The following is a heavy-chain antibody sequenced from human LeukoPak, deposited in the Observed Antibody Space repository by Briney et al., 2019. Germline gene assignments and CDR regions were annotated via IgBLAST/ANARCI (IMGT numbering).Heavy chain of an antibody. CDR3: ARDLTGDYRNWDAFDI. CDR1: GGSISSYY. Sequence: SETLSHTCTVSGGSISSYYWSWIRQPAGKGLEWIGRIYTSGSTNYNPSLKSRVTISVDTSKNQFSLKLSSVTAADTAVYYCARDLTGDYRNWDAFDIWGQGSMVTVSS. D-gene: IGHD4-11*01. V-gene: IGHV4-4*07. CDR2: IYTSGST. J-gene: IGHJ3*02.